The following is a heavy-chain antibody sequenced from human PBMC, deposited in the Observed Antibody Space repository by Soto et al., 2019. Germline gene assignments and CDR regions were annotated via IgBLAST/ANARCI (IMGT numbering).Heavy chain of an antibody. V-gene: IGHV1-24*01. CDR1: GSTLTDLS. D-gene: IGHD1-26*01. Sequence: ASVTGSCKVSGSTLTDLSMHWVRQAPGKGLEWMGGFDPEDGETIYAQKFQGRVTMTEDTSTDTAYMELSSLRSEDTAVYYCATVSGRESYPHFDYWGQGTRVTVS. CDR2: FDPEDGET. J-gene: IGHJ4*02. CDR3: ATVSGRESYPHFDY.